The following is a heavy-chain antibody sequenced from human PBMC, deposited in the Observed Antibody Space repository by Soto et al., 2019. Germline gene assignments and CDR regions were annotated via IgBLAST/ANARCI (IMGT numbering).Heavy chain of an antibody. Sequence: KQLPTLSLTCTVSGGSISSSSYYWGWIRQPPGKGLEWIGSIYYSGSTYYNPSLKSRVTISVDTSKNQFSLKLSSVTAADTAVYYCARHVDDILTYYYYYMDVWGKGTTVTVSS. V-gene: IGHV4-39*01. CDR1: GGSISSSSYY. CDR3: ARHVDDILTYYYYYMDV. J-gene: IGHJ6*03. CDR2: IYYSGST. D-gene: IGHD3-9*01.